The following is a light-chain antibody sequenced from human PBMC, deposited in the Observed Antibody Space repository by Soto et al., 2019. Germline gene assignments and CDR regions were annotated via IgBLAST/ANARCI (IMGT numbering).Light chain of an antibody. CDR1: NIGRKS. CDR3: QVWDSSSDHLYV. J-gene: IGLJ1*01. V-gene: IGLV3-21*02. CDR2: DDS. Sequence: SYELTQPHSVSVAPGQTARITCGGHNIGRKSVHWYQQKPGQATVLVVYDDSDRPSGIPERFSGTNSGNTATLTISRVEAGGEADYYCQVWDSSSDHLYVFGTGTKATV.